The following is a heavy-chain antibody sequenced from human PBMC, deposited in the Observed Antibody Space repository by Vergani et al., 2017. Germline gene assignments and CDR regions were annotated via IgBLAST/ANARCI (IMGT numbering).Heavy chain of an antibody. CDR3: ARETAAAWGAEYFQR. Sequence: QVQLVESGGGVVQPGRSLRLSCAASGFTFSSYAMHWVRQAPGKGLEWVAVISYDGSNKYYADSVKGRFTISRDNSKNTLYLQMNSLRAEDTAVYYCARETAAAWGAEYFQRWGQGTLVTVSS. D-gene: IGHD6-13*01. CDR2: ISYDGSNK. J-gene: IGHJ1*01. V-gene: IGHV3-30-3*01. CDR1: GFTFSSYA.